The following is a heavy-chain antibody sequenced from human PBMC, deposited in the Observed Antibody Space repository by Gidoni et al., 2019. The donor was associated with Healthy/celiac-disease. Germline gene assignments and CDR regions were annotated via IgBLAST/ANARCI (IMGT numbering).Heavy chain of an antibody. V-gene: IGHV4-61*02. J-gene: IGHJ3*02. CDR2: IYTSGST. D-gene: IGHD3-22*01. Sequence: QVQLQESGPGLVKPSQTLSLTCTVPGCSISSGSYYWSWIRQPAGKGLEWIGRIYTSGSTNYNPSLKSRVTMSVDTSKNQFSLKLSSVTAADTAVYYCARGSTMIVAGYAFDIWGQGTMVTVSS. CDR1: GCSISSGSYY. CDR3: ARGSTMIVAGYAFDI.